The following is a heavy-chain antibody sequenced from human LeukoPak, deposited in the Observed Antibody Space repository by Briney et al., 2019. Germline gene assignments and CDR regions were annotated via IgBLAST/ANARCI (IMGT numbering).Heavy chain of an antibody. Sequence: SETLSLTCSVSGGSITNYYWSWIRQPPGKGLEWIGYIYYSGSTNYNPSLKSRVTISVDTSKNQSSLKLNSVTAADTAVYFCARERTTGREFDYWGQGTLVTVSS. D-gene: IGHD4-11*01. V-gene: IGHV4-59*01. CDR1: GGSITNYY. CDR3: ARERTTGREFDY. J-gene: IGHJ4*02. CDR2: IYYSGST.